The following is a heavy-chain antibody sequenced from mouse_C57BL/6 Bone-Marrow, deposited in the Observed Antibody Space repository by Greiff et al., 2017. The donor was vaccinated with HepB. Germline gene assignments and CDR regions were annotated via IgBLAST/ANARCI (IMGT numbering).Heavy chain of an antibody. CDR2: INPSSGYT. J-gene: IGHJ2*01. Sequence: QVHVKQSGAELAKPGASVKLSCKASGYTFTSYWMHWVKQRPGQGLEWIGYINPSSGYTKYNQKFKDKATLTADKSSSTAYMQLSSLTYEDSAVYYCAKEVYGNFDYWGQGTTLTVSS. V-gene: IGHV1-7*01. CDR3: AKEVYGNFDY. CDR1: GYTFTSYW. D-gene: IGHD2-1*01.